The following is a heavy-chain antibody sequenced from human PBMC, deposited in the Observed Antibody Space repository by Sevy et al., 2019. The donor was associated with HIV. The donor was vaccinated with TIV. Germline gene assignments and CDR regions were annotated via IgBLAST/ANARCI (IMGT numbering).Heavy chain of an antibody. CDR2: IDPNNGGT. J-gene: IGHJ4*02. CDR1: GYTFTVQY. CDR3: TSIG. Sequence: ASGKVSCRASGYTFTVQYLHWVRQAPGQGLEYMGFIDPNNGGTNYAERFQGRVAMTRDTTTSTAYMELNNLRSDDTATYYCTSIGWGQGTLVTVSS. V-gene: IGHV1-2*02.